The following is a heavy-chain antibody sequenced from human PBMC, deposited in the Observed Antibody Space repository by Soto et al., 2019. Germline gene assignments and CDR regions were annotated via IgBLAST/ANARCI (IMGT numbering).Heavy chain of an antibody. CDR3: ARELEVATTDYYYYGMDV. CDR2: IISSGSTI. V-gene: IGHV3-48*03. J-gene: IGHJ6*02. CDR1: GFTFSSYE. Sequence: PGGSLRLSCAASGFTFSSYEMDWVRQVPGKGLGWVSYIISSGSTIYYADSVKGRFTISRDNAKNSLYLQMNSLRAEETAVYYCARELEVATTDYYYYGMDVWGQGTTVTV. D-gene: IGHD5-12*01.